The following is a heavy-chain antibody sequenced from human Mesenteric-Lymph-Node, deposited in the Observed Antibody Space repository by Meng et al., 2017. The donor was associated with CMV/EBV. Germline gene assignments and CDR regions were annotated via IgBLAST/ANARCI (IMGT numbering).Heavy chain of an antibody. CDR1: GFTFSSYS. V-gene: IGHV3-21*01. Sequence: GGSLRLSCAASGFTFSSYSMNWVRQAPGKGLEWVSSISSSSSYIYYADSVKGRFTISRDNAKNSLYLQVNSLRAEDTAVYYCARDMRVPAVGYHYYGMDVWGQGTTVTVSS. J-gene: IGHJ6*02. CDR3: ARDMRVPAVGYHYYGMDV. D-gene: IGHD2-2*01. CDR2: ISSSSSYI.